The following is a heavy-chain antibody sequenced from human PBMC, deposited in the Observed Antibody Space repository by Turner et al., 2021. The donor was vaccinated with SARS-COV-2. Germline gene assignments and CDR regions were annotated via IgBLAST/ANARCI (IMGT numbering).Heavy chain of an antibody. CDR2: ISYDGSNK. D-gene: IGHD3-22*01. V-gene: IGHV3-30*18. J-gene: IGHJ4*02. Sequence: QVQLVQSGGGVVQPGRSLRLSCAASGFPFSSYGMHWVRQAPGKGLAWVALISYDGSNKYYADSVKDRFTISRDNSKNTLYLQMNSLRAEDTAVYYCAKTIGSYDDSSGYYQYFDYWGQGTLVTVSS. CDR3: AKTIGSYDDSSGYYQYFDY. CDR1: GFPFSSYG.